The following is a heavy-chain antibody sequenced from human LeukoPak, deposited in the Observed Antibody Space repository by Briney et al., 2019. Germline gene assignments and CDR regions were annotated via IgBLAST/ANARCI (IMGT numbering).Heavy chain of an antibody. V-gene: IGHV1-8*02. CDR2: MNPNSGNT. CDR1: GYTFASYG. D-gene: IGHD3-10*01. J-gene: IGHJ5*02. Sequence: ASVRVSCKASGYTFASYGISWVRQATGQGLEWMGWMNPNSGNTGYAQKFQGGVTMTRNTSISTAYMELSSLRSEDTAVYYCARAHSRWFGELFGWFDPWGQGTLVTVSS. CDR3: ARAHSRWFGELFGWFDP.